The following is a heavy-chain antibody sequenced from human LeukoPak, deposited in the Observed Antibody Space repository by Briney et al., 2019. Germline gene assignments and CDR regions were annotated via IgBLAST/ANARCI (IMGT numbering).Heavy chain of an antibody. Sequence: GGSLRLSCAASGFTFSNYWMHWVRQDPGKGLVWVSFINPDGSTTNYADSVKGRFTISRDNAKNALYLQMNSLRAGDTAVYYCAKDLHYGSADYWGRGTLVTVSS. D-gene: IGHD3-10*01. V-gene: IGHV3-74*01. CDR1: GFTFSNYW. J-gene: IGHJ4*02. CDR3: AKDLHYGSADY. CDR2: INPDGSTT.